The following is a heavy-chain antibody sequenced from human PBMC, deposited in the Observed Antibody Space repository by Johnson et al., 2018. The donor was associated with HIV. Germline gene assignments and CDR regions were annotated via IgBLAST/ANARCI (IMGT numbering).Heavy chain of an antibody. D-gene: IGHD4-17*01. CDR2: FFGGDGT. J-gene: IGHJ3*02. V-gene: IGHV3-NL1*01. CDR3: ARDSTPWGGDYVGYGFDI. Sequence: QVQLVESGGGVVRPERSLRLSCSASGFTFSRYAMHWVRQAPGKGLEWVSVFFGGDGTYYADSVKGRFTISRDNSKNTLYLQMNSLRAEDTAVYYCARDSTPWGGDYVGYGFDIWGQGTMVTVSS. CDR1: GFTFSRYA.